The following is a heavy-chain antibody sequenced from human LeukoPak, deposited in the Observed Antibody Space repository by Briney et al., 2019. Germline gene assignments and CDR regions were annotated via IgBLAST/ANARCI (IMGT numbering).Heavy chain of an antibody. CDR3: ARDYRITIFGVVITPSLWYYYGMDV. Sequence: GGSLRLSCAISAFMFSKYDMNWVRQAPGKGLEWVSAISGSGDSTYYADSVKGRFTISRDNAKNPLYLQMNSLRAEDTAVYYCARDYRITIFGVVITPSLWYYYGMDVWGQGTTVTVSS. CDR2: ISGSGDST. V-gene: IGHV3-23*01. D-gene: IGHD3-3*01. CDR1: AFMFSKYD. J-gene: IGHJ6*02.